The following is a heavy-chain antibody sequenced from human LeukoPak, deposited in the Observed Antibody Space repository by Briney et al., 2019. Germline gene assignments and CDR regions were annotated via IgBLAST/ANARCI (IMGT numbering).Heavy chain of an antibody. CDR2: ISSSSSYI. CDR1: GSTFSSYS. J-gene: IGHJ4*02. Sequence: PGGSLRLSCAASGSTFSSYSMNWVRQAPGKGLEWVSFISSSSSYIYYADSMKGRFTISRDNAKNSLYLQMNSLRAEDTAVYYCASQTPRRLPIAVADYFDYWGQGTLVTVSS. V-gene: IGHV3-21*01. CDR3: ASQTPRRLPIAVADYFDY. D-gene: IGHD6-19*01.